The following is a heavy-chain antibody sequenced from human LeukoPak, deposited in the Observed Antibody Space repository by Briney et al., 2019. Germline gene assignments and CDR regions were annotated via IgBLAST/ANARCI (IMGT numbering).Heavy chain of an antibody. V-gene: IGHV3-11*01. J-gene: IGHJ4*02. D-gene: IGHD2-21*01. CDR3: ARPAFCDSSCYYYLEY. CDR2: ISSSGSAI. CDR1: GFTVSDYY. Sequence: GGSLRLSCAASGFTVSDYYMSWIRQAPGKGLEWVSFISSSGSAIYYADSVKGRFSISRDNAKNSLYLQMNSLRPGDTAVYYCARPAFCDSSCYYYLEYWGQGTLVTVSS.